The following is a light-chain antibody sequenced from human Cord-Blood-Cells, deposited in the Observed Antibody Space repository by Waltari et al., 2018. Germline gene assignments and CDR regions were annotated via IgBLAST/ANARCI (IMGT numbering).Light chain of an antibody. J-gene: IGKJ4*01. CDR1: QSISSW. Sequence: DIQSPQSPSTLSATVRDRVTITCRASQSISSWLAWYQQKPGKAPKLLIYDGSSLESGVPSRFSGSGSGTEFTLTSSSLQPDDFATYYCQQYNSFPLTFGGGTTVEIK. V-gene: IGKV1-5*01. CDR3: QQYNSFPLT. CDR2: DGS.